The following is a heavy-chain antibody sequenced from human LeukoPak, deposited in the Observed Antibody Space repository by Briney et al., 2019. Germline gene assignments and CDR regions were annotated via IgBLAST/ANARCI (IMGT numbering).Heavy chain of an antibody. CDR2: INPSGGST. Sequence: AAVKVSCKASGYTFTSYAMNWVRQAPGQGLEWMGIINPSGGSTSYAQKFQGRVTMTRDMSTSTVYMELSSLRSEDTAVYYCAREPYYDSSGYQHPEVYYFDYWGQGTLVTVSS. D-gene: IGHD3-22*01. V-gene: IGHV1-46*01. J-gene: IGHJ4*02. CDR3: AREPYYDSSGYQHPEVYYFDY. CDR1: GYTFTSYA.